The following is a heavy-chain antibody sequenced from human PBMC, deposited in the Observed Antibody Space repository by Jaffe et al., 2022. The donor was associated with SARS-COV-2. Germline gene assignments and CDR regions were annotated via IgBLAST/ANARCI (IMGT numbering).Heavy chain of an antibody. D-gene: IGHD1-1*01. CDR1: GFSFSRST. CDR3: AQLTYY. Sequence: EVQLVESGGGLVQPGGSLRLSCSASGFSFSRSTMSWVRLAPGKGLEWVSSITPSESVTYYADSVKGRFTISRDDSENTLYLQMNSLKADDTAVYYCAQLTYYWGQGTLVTVSS. V-gene: IGHV3-23*04. CDR2: ITPSESVT. J-gene: IGHJ4*02.